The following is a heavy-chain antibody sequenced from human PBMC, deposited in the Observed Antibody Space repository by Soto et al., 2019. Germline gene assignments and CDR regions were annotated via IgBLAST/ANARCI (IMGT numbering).Heavy chain of an antibody. CDR2: IYYSGST. V-gene: IGHV4-59*01. D-gene: IGHD1-26*01. CDR1: GGSISSYY. CDR3: ARRWGPTFDF. Sequence: PSETLSLTCTVSGGSISSYYWSWIRQPPGKGLEWIGYIYYSGSTYYNPSLKSRVTIPVDTSKNQFSLKLSSVTAADTAVYYCARRWGPTFDFWGQGTLVTVSS. J-gene: IGHJ4*02.